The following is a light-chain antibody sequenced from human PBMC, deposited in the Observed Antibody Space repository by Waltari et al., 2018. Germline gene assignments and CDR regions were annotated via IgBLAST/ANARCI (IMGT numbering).Light chain of an antibody. CDR1: TLPTPY. V-gene: IGLV3-25*03. Sequence: SHDLTQPSSVSVSPGQTATITCSGETLPTPYLYWFQQRRGQAPVLVIYNDNKRHSGIPDRFSGSSSGTTATLTIAGVQAEDEADYYCQSADSRGTLYVFGPGTKVTVL. CDR3: QSADSRGTLYV. J-gene: IGLJ1*01. CDR2: NDN.